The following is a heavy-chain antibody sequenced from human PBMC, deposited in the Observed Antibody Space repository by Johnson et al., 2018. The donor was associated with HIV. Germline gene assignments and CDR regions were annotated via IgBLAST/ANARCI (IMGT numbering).Heavy chain of an antibody. CDR3: ARDFVAFGECTAFDM. Sequence: VQLVESGGTLIQPGGSLRLSCAASEFTVNSNYMSWVRQAPGKGLEWVSVIYSGGNTYYADSVKGRFTISRDNAKNSLYLQMNSLRAEDTALYYCARDFVAFGECTAFDMWGQGTMVTVSS. D-gene: IGHD3-10*01. CDR2: IYSGGNT. J-gene: IGHJ3*02. CDR1: EFTVNSNY. V-gene: IGHV3-53*01.